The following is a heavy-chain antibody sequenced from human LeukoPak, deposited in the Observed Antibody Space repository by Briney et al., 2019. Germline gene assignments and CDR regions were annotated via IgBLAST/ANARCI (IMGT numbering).Heavy chain of an antibody. V-gene: IGHV3-30-3*01. J-gene: IGHJ4*02. D-gene: IGHD1-14*01. CDR2: ISYDGSNK. CDR3: ARYRTNGLFDY. Sequence: GGSLRLSCAASGFTFSTYTLSWVRQAPGKGLEWVAVISYDGSNKYYADSVKGRFTISRDNSKNTLYLQMNSLRAEDTAVYYCARYRTNGLFDYWGQGTLVTVSS. CDR1: GFTFSTYT.